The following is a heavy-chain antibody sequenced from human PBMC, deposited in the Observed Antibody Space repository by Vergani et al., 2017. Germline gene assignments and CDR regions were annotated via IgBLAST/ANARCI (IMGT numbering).Heavy chain of an antibody. CDR1: GFTFSSYS. J-gene: IGHJ6*03. D-gene: IGHD2-15*01. CDR3: ARALRVYCSGGSCYPQGYYYMDV. V-gene: IGHV3-21*01. Sequence: VHLVESGGGVVQPGRSLRLSCAASGFTFSSYSMNWVRQAPGKGLEWVSSISSSSSYIYYAESVKGRFTISRDNAKNSLYLQMNSLRAEDTAVYYCARALRVYCSGGSCYPQGYYYMDVWGKGTTVTVSS. CDR2: ISSSSSYI.